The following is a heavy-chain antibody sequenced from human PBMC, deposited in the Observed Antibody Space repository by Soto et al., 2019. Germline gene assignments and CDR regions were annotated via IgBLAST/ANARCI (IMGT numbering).Heavy chain of an antibody. D-gene: IGHD2-21*01. V-gene: IGHV3-11*01. CDR2: ISSSGSTI. CDR1: RFTFSDYY. J-gene: IGHJ4*02. CDR3: ARSSGGEPAWWPHPTTSNPVDY. Sequence: PGGSLRLSCAASRFTFSDYYMSWIRQAPGKGLEWVSHISSSGSTIYYADSVKGRFTISRDNAKNSLYLQMNSLRAEDTAVYYCARSSGGEPAWWPHPTTSNPVDYWGQGTLVTVSS.